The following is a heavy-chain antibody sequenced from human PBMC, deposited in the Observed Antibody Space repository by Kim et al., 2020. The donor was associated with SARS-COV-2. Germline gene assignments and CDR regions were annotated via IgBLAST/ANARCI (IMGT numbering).Heavy chain of an antibody. J-gene: IGHJ6*02. Sequence: STTYAGSVKGRFAISRYNAKNTLYLQLNSQRAEDTAVYYCARGNYHGMDVWGQGTTVTVSS. V-gene: IGHV3-74*01. CDR2: ST. CDR3: ARGNYHGMDV.